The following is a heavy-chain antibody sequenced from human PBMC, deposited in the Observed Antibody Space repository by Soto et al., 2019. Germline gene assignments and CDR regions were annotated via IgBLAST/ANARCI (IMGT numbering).Heavy chain of an antibody. CDR1: GFTFTSSA. CDR3: AGLYPYESSGYHLNY. CDR2: IVVGSGNT. J-gene: IGHJ4*02. V-gene: IGHV1-58*02. Sequence: SVKVSCQASGFTFTSSAMQWVRQARGQRLEWIGWIVVGSGNTNYAQKFQERVTITRDMSTSTAYMELSSLRSEDTAVYYCAGLYPYESSGYHLNYWGQGTQVTVSS. D-gene: IGHD3-22*01.